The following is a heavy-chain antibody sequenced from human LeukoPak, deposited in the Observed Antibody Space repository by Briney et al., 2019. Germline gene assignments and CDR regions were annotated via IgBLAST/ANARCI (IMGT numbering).Heavy chain of an antibody. D-gene: IGHD4-17*01. J-gene: IGHJ4*02. V-gene: IGHV4-38-2*02. CDR3: AREDYGDYGRYFDK. Sequence: SETLSLTCTVSGGSIVSYYWTWIRQPPGKGLEWIGSIYLSGTTYYNPALKSRITISVDTSNNQFSLKLSSVTAADTAVYFCAREDYGDYGRYFDKWGQGTLVTVSS. CDR1: GGSIVSYY. CDR2: IYLSGTT.